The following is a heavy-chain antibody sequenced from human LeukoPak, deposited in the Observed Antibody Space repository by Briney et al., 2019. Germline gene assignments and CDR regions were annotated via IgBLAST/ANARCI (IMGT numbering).Heavy chain of an antibody. CDR1: GASISSYY. CDR2: IYYSGST. CDR3: ARHHLWVKNQYYYYYMDV. Sequence: PSETLSLTCTVSGASISSYYWSWTRQPPGKGLEWIGYIYYSGSTNYNPSLKSRVTISVDTSKNQFSLKLSSVTAADTAMYYCARHHLWVKNQYYYYYMDVWGKGTTVTVSS. D-gene: IGHD3-10*01. V-gene: IGHV4-59*01. J-gene: IGHJ6*03.